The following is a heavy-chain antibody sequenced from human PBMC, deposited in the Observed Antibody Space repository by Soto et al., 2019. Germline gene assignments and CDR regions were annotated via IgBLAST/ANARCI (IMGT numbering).Heavy chain of an antibody. Sequence: VQLVESGGGVVQPGTSLRLSCTASGITLSTYWMHWVRQAPGKGLVWVSRINPESTTLTYADSVTGRFTISRDNAKNTLYLQMNGLSAEDTAVYYCTKDTFGGRDSWGPGTLVTVSS. CDR3: TKDTFGGRDS. V-gene: IGHV3-74*01. CDR2: INPESTTL. CDR1: GITLSTYW. D-gene: IGHD2-15*01. J-gene: IGHJ4*02.